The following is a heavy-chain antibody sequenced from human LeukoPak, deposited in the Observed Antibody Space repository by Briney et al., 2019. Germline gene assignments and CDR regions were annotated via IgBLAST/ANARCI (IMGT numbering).Heavy chain of an antibody. J-gene: IGHJ4*02. V-gene: IGHV3-7*05. Sequence: GGSLRLSCAASRFTFSSYWMTWVRQAPGKGLEWVANIKQDGSEKYYVDSVKGRFTISRDNAKNSLYLQMNSLRAEDTAVYYCATTGNYDGSGYYYVGDYWGQGTLVTVSS. CDR2: IKQDGSEK. D-gene: IGHD3-22*01. CDR1: RFTFSSYW. CDR3: ATTGNYDGSGYYYVGDY.